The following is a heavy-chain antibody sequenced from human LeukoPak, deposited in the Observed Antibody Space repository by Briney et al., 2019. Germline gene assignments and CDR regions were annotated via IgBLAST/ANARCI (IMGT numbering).Heavy chain of an antibody. CDR1: GFTFSTYG. CDR2: LTGSGGST. Sequence: GGSLRLSCAASGFTFSTYGMSWVRQAPGKGLEWVSGLTGSGGSTYYADSVKGRFTISRDNSKNTLYLQMNSLSAEGTAVYYCARAFYFHSSAYYYFDYWGQGTLVTVSS. CDR3: ARAFYFHSSAYYYFDY. D-gene: IGHD3-22*01. J-gene: IGHJ4*02. V-gene: IGHV3-23*01.